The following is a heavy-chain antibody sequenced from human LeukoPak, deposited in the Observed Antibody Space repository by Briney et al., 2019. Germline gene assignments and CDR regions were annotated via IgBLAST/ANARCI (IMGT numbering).Heavy chain of an antibody. V-gene: IGHV3-33*01. D-gene: IGHD5-24*01. CDR2: IWSDGSDK. J-gene: IGHJ4*02. CDR3: ARVYNTNYACFDY. CDR1: GFTFSSYG. Sequence: GGSLRLSCAASGFTFSSYGMHWVRQAPGKGLEWVAVIWSDGSDKYYADSVKGRFTISRDNSKNTLYLQMNSLRAEDTAVYYCARVYNTNYACFDYWGQGTLVTVSS.